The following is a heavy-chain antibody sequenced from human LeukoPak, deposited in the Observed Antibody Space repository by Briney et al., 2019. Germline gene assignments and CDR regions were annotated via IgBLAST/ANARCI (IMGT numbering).Heavy chain of an antibody. CDR1: GFTLSNYD. D-gene: IGHD2-2*01. Sequence: GGSLRLSCAASGFTLSNYDMNWVRQAPGKGLEWVSSISTSSRYIYYRDSVEGRFTISRDDAKNSLYLQMNSLRVEDTAVYYCARADCSGSTCYLRRSWFDPWGQGTLVTVSS. V-gene: IGHV3-21*01. CDR2: ISTSSRYI. J-gene: IGHJ5*02. CDR3: ARADCSGSTCYLRRSWFDP.